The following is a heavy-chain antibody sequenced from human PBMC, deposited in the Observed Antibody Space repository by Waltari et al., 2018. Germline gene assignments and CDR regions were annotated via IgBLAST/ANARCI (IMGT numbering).Heavy chain of an antibody. J-gene: IGHJ6*03. Sequence: QVQLQESGPGLVKPSETLSLTCTVSGGSISSYYWSWIRQPPGKGLEWIGYIYYSGSTNYNPPLKSRVTISVDTSKNQFSLKLSSVTAAETAVYYWARGRITMVQGVSEEDYYYYYMDVWGKGTTVTVSS. CDR3: ARGRITMVQGVSEEDYYYYYMDV. CDR2: IYYSGST. V-gene: IGHV4-59*01. D-gene: IGHD3-10*01. CDR1: GGSISSYY.